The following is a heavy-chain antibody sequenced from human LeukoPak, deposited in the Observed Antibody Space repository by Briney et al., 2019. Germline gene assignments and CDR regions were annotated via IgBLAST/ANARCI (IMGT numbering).Heavy chain of an antibody. J-gene: IGHJ4*02. V-gene: IGHV3-53*01. D-gene: IGHD2-21*01. CDR3: HIWSGDY. CDR2: IYSGGST. CDR1: GFTVNNNF. Sequence: GGSLRLSCAVSGFTVNNNFMSWVRQAPGKGLEWVSVIYSGGSTYYADSVKGRFTISRDNSKNALYLQMNSLRAEDTAVYYCHIWSGDYWGQGTLVTVSS.